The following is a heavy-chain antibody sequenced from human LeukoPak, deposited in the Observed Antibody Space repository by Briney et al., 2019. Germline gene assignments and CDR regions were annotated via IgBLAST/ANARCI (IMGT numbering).Heavy chain of an antibody. CDR1: GFTFSSYS. CDR3: ARVYYYDSSGYYYDYYYYMDV. V-gene: IGHV3-21*01. D-gene: IGHD3-22*01. CDR2: ISSSSSYI. Sequence: GGSLRLSCAASGFTFSSYSMNWVRQAPGKGLEWVSSISSSSSYIYYADSVKGRFTISRDNAKNSLYLQMNSLRAEDTAVYYCARVYYYDSSGYYYDYYYYMDVWGKGTTVTVSS. J-gene: IGHJ6*03.